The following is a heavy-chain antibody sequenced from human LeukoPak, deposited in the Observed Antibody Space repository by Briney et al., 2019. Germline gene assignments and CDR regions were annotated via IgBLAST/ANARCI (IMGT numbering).Heavy chain of an antibody. Sequence: SETLSLTCTVSGGSISSYYWSWIRQPAGKGLEWIGRIYISGSGSTNYNPSLKSRVTMSVDTSKNQFSLKLSSVTAADTAVYYCARGLFLSGYLDAFDLWGQGTVVTVSS. CDR2: IYISGSGST. CDR1: GGSISSYY. V-gene: IGHV4-4*07. D-gene: IGHD3-22*01. J-gene: IGHJ3*01. CDR3: ARGLFLSGYLDAFDL.